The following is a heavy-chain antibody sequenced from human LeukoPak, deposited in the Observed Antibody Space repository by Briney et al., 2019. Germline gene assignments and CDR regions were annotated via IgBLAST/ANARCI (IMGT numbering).Heavy chain of an antibody. Sequence: PGGSLRLSCAASGFTFSSYAMSWVRQAPGKGLEWVSDISGSGGSTYYADSVKGRFTISRDNSKDMLYLRMNSLRAEDTAVYYCAYYHVNEEPPTFWGQGTLVTVSS. D-gene: IGHD1-1*01. CDR1: GFTFSSYA. V-gene: IGHV3-23*01. J-gene: IGHJ4*02. CDR3: AYYHVNEEPPTF. CDR2: ISGSGGST.